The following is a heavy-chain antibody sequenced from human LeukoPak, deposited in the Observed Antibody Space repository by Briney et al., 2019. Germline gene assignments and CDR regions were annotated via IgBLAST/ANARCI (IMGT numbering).Heavy chain of an antibody. Sequence: GGSLRLSCAASGFTLSSKYMSWAGQARGQGLGWGSVIYSGGSTYYTDSVTGRVTISRDNSKNTPYLQMNSLRAEDTAVSCCTGAKYYYDSSGYYYYYFVYSGQGALVTVSS. D-gene: IGHD3-22*01. J-gene: IGHJ4*02. CDR2: IYSGGST. CDR1: GFTLSSKY. V-gene: IGHV3-53*01. CDR3: TGAKYYYDSSGYYYYYFVY.